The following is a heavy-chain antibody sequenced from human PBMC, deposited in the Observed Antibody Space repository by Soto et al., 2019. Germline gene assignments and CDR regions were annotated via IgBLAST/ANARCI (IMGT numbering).Heavy chain of an antibody. V-gene: IGHV4-59*08. J-gene: IGHJ4*02. D-gene: IGHD3-10*01. CDR2: VYFSGST. CDR3: ARRLFGTGGFDH. Sequence: SETLSLTCTISGDSIITDYWTWCRQPPGKGLEWIGYVYFSGSTNSNPSLRSRASISVDKANNQFSLKLTSMSAADTAVYYCARRLFGTGGFDHWGQGRLVT. CDR1: GDSIITDY.